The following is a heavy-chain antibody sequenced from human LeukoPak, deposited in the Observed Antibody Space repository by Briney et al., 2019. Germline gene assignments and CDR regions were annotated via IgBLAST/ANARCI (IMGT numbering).Heavy chain of an antibody. D-gene: IGHD2-15*01. CDR3: ARESAGYCSGGSCYSGFDY. V-gene: IGHV3-33*01. CDR1: GFTFSSYG. J-gene: IGHJ4*02. CDR2: IWYDGSNK. Sequence: PGRSLRLSCAASGFTFSSYGMHWVRQAPGKGLEWVAVIWYDGSNKYYADSVKGRFTISRDNSKNTLYLQMNSLRAEDTAVYYCARESAGYCSGGSCYSGFDYWGQGTLVTVSS.